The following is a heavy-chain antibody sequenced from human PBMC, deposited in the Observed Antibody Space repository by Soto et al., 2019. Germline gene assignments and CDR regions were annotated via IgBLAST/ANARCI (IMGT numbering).Heavy chain of an antibody. J-gene: IGHJ3*02. D-gene: IGHD1-20*01. Sequence: GASVKVSCKASGYTFTRSGISWVRQAPGQGLEWMGWISTYNGDTNYAQTFQGRVTMTRDTSTSTVYMELSSLRSEDTAVYYCARGYNWNRNHDAFDIWGQGTMVTVPS. CDR2: ISTYNGDT. V-gene: IGHV1-18*01. CDR1: GYTFTRSG. CDR3: ARGYNWNRNHDAFDI.